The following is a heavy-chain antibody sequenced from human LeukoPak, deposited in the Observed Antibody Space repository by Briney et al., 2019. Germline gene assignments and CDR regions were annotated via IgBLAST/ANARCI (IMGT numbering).Heavy chain of an antibody. D-gene: IGHD4-17*01. Sequence: KASETLSLTCTVSGGSINNYYWSWIRQPAGKGLEWIGRINASGRTNYNPSLKSRVTISVDTSKNQFSLKLSSVTAADTAVYYCARESDYGDREFDYWGQGTLVTVSS. CDR2: INASGRT. CDR3: ARESDYGDREFDY. CDR1: GGSINNYY. J-gene: IGHJ4*02. V-gene: IGHV4-4*07.